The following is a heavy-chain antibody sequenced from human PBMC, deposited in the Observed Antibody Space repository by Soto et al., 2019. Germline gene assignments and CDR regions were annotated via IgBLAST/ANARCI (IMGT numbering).Heavy chain of an antibody. Sequence: PGESLKISCAVSGFTFSAYWMHWVRQVPGKGLTWVSRISNDGSTAIYADSVKGRFVISRDNAKNSLYLEMNTLRVDDSGLYYCARGPRVSSTGTGAHWGRGTLVTVSS. D-gene: IGHD1-1*01. J-gene: IGHJ4*02. V-gene: IGHV3-74*01. CDR3: ARGPRVSSTGTGAH. CDR2: ISNDGSTA. CDR1: GFTFSAYW.